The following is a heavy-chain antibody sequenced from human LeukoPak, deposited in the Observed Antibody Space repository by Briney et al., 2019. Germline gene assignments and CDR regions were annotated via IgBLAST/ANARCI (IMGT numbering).Heavy chain of an antibody. CDR1: GGSISNDY. J-gene: IGHJ4*02. V-gene: IGHV4-59*01. Sequence: SETLSLTCTVSGGSISNDYWSWIRQPPGKGLEWIGYIYYSGSTTYNPSLKSRVTISVDTSKNQFFLKLSSVTAADTAVYYCARGSFYLKGDWGQGTLVTVSS. D-gene: IGHD1-26*01. CDR3: ARGSFYLKGD. CDR2: IYYSGST.